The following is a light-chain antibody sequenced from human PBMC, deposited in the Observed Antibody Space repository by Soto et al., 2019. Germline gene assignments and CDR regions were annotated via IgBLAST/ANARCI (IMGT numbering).Light chain of an antibody. V-gene: IGKV1-5*03. CDR3: QQYTKGWT. Sequence: DIQMTQSPSALSASVGDRVTITCRASQSINSWLAWYQQKPGKAPNLLIYKASTLEGGVPSRFSGSGSGTEFTLTISSMQPDDFATYYCQQYTKGWTFGQGTKVDIK. CDR2: KAS. CDR1: QSINSW. J-gene: IGKJ1*01.